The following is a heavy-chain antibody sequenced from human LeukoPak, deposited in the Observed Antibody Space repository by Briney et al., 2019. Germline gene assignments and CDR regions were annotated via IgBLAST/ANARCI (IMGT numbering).Heavy chain of an antibody. V-gene: IGHV4-39*01. D-gene: IGHD5-24*01. J-gene: IGHJ2*01. CDR2: IYYSGST. CDR3: ARAVEMATITGYWYFDL. CDR1: GGSISSSSYY. Sequence: SETLSLTCTVSGGSISSSSYYWGWIRQPPGMGLEWIGSIYYSGSTYYNPSLKSRVTISVDTSKNQFSLKLSSVTAADTAVYYCARAVEMATITGYWYFDLWGRGTLVTVSS.